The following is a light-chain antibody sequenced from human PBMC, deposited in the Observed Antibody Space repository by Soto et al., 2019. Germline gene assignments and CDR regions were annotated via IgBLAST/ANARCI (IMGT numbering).Light chain of an antibody. CDR1: QSVTSY. CDR2: DAS. V-gene: IGKV3-11*01. J-gene: IGKJ1*01. CDR3: QQYNNWPRT. Sequence: EIVLTQSPAALSLSPGERATLSCRASQSVTSYLAWYQQKPGQAPRRLIYDASNRATGIPARFSGSGSGTDFTLTISGLEPEDFAVYYCQQYNNWPRTFGQGTKVDI.